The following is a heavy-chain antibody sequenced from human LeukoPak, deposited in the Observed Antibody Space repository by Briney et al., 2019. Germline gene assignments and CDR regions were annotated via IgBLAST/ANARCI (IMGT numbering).Heavy chain of an antibody. CDR2: IIPIFGTA. D-gene: IGHD6-19*01. CDR1: GYSFTSHA. CDR3: AGLAVAGTGVSY. V-gene: IGHV1-69*13. Sequence: ASVKVSCKASGYSFTSHAMNWVRQAPGQGLEWMGGIIPIFGTANYAQKFQGRVTITADESTSTAYMELSSLRSEDTAVYYCAGLAVAGTGVSYWGQGTLVTVSS. J-gene: IGHJ4*02.